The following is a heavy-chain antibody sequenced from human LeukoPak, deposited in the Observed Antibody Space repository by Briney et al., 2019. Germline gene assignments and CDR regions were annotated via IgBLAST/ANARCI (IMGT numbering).Heavy chain of an antibody. CDR2: ISSSGSTI. CDR3: ARDGYSGSYYYYYYYMDV. J-gene: IGHJ6*03. V-gene: IGHV3-11*04. D-gene: IGHD1-26*01. Sequence: GGSLRLSCAASGFTFSDYYMSWIRQAPGKGLEWLSYISSSGSTIYYADSVKGRFTISRDNAKNSLYLQMNSLRAEDTAVYYCARDGYSGSYYYYYYYMDVWGKGTTVTVSS. CDR1: GFTFSDYY.